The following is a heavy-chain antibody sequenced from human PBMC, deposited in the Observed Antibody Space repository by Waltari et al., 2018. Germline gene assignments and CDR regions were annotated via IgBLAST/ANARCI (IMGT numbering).Heavy chain of an antibody. CDR2: IYYSGGT. V-gene: IGHV4-59*08. Sequence: QVQLQESGPGLVKPSETLSLTCTVSGGSISSYYWSWIRQPPGKGLEWIGYIYYSGGTNYNPSLKSRVTISVDTSKNQFSLKLSSVTAADTAVYYCARGRGKLPGDYWGQGTLVTVSS. J-gene: IGHJ4*02. CDR1: GGSISSYY. CDR3: ARGRGKLPGDY. D-gene: IGHD2-15*01.